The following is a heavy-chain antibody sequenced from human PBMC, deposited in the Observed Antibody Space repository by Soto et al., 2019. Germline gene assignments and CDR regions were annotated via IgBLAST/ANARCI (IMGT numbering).Heavy chain of an antibody. V-gene: IGHV4-59*01. CDR2: IYCSGST. CDR3: ARGYSGYDGLDY. Sequence: PSETLSLTCTVSGGSISSYYWSWIRQPPGKGLEWIGYIYCSGSTNYNPSLKSRVTISVDTSKNQFSLRLSSVTAADTAVYYCARGYSGYDGLDYWGQGTLVPVSS. CDR1: GGSISSYY. J-gene: IGHJ4*02. D-gene: IGHD5-12*01.